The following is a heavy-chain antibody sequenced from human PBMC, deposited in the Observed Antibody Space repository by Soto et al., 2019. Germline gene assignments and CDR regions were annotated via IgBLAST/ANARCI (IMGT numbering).Heavy chain of an antibody. CDR1: GGSFSGYY. V-gene: IGHV4-34*01. CDR3: ARGPRGIAARPVSRSNWFDP. J-gene: IGHJ5*02. CDR2: INHSGST. D-gene: IGHD6-6*01. Sequence: QVQLQQWGAGLLTPSETLSLTCAVYGGSFSGYYWSWIRQPPGKGLEWIGEINHSGSTNYNPSLKSRVTISVDTSTNQFSLKLSSVTAADTAVYYCARGPRGIAARPVSRSNWFDPWGQGTLVTVSS.